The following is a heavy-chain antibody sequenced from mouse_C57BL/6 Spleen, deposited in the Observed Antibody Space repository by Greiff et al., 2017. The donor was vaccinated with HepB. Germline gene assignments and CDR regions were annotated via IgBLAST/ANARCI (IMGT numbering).Heavy chain of an antibody. CDR3: ARETGTVMDY. CDR1: GYSITSGYY. D-gene: IGHD4-1*01. V-gene: IGHV3-6*01. CDR2: ISYDGSN. Sequence: DVKLQESGPGLVKPSQSLSLTCSVTGYSITSGYYWNWIRQFPGNKLEWMGYISYDGSNNYNPSLKNRISITRDTSKNQFFLKLNSVTTEDTATYYCARETGTVMDYWGQGTSVTVSS. J-gene: IGHJ4*01.